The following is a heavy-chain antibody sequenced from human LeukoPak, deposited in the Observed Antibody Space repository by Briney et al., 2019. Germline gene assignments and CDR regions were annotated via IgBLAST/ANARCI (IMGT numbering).Heavy chain of an antibody. D-gene: IGHD2-21*01. CDR1: GDSVSSNSAA. CDR3: ALTYCGGDCYYYYYMDV. Sequence: SQTLSLTCAISGDSVSSNSAAWNWIRQSPSRGLEWLGRTYYRSKWYNDYAVSVKSRITINPDTSKNQFSLQLNSVTPEDTAVYYCALTYCGGDCYYYYYMDVWGKGTTVTVSS. J-gene: IGHJ6*03. CDR2: TYYRSKWYN. V-gene: IGHV6-1*01.